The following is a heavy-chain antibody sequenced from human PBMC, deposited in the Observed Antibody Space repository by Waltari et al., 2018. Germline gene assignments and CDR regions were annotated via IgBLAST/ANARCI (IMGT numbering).Heavy chain of an antibody. J-gene: IGHJ6*02. D-gene: IGHD6-6*01. CDR3: AREGQLARYYYYGMDV. V-gene: IGHV4-38-2*02. CDR1: GYSISSGYY. Sequence: QVQLQESGPGLVKPSETLSLTCAVSGYSISSGYYWGGIRQPPGKGREWIGSIYHRGSTHYNPSLTSRVTISVDTSKNLSSLKLSSVTAADTAVYYCAREGQLARYYYYGMDVWGQGTTVTVS. CDR2: IYHRGST.